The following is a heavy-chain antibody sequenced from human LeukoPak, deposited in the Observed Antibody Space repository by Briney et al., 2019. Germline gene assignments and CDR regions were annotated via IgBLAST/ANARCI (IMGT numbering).Heavy chain of an antibody. V-gene: IGHV1-18*04. CDR2: ISTYTGVT. Sequence: ASVKVSCKASGFSFTSFGVTWVRQAPGQGLEWMGWISTYTGVTHYAEKFEDRVTMSIDTSTTTAYMELRSLRYDDTAVYYCARDSDYSGNANGDWFDPWGQGTVVTVSS. CDR3: ARDSDYSGNANGDWFDP. CDR1: GFSFTSFG. J-gene: IGHJ5*02. D-gene: IGHD4-11*01.